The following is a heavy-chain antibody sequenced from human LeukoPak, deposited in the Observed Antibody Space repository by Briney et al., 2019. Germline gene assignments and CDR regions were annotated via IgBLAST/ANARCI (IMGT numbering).Heavy chain of an antibody. CDR3: ARSSIYPKLELRDY. J-gene: IGHJ4*02. V-gene: IGHV1-18*01. Sequence: ASVKVSCKASGYTFTSYGISWVRQAPGQGLEWMGWISAYNGNTNYAQKLQGRVTMTTDTSTSTAYMELRSLRSDDTAVYYCARSSIYPKLELRDYWGQGTLVTVSS. D-gene: IGHD1-7*01. CDR2: ISAYNGNT. CDR1: GYTFTSYG.